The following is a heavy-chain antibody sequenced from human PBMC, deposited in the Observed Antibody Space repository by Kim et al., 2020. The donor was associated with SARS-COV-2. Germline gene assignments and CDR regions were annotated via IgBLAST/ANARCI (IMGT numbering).Heavy chain of an antibody. J-gene: IGHJ5*02. D-gene: IGHD3-9*01. CDR3: ARHLPGLRYFDWLGGFDP. V-gene: IGHV4-39*01. Sequence: KSRVTISVDTSKNQFSLKLSSVTAADTAVYYCARHLPGLRYFDWLGGFDPWGQGTLVTVSS.